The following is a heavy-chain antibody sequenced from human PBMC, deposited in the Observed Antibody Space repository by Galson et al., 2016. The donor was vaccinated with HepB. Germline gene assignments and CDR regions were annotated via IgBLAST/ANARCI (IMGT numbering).Heavy chain of an antibody. CDR3: ARVITMVRGILKQRDYYGMDV. J-gene: IGHJ6*02. Sequence: SLRLSCAAPGFTFSTYGMSWVRQAPGKGLEWVSVISGSGGSTYYADSVKGRFTISRDNSKNTLYRQMNSLRAEDTAVYYCARVITMVRGILKQRDYYGMDVWGQGTTVTVSS. CDR2: ISGSGGST. D-gene: IGHD3-10*01. V-gene: IGHV3-23*01. CDR1: GFTFSTYG.